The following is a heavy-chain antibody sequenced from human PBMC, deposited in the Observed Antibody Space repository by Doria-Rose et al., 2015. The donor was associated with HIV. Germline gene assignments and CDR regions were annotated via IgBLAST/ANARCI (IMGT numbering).Heavy chain of an antibody. CDR2: IFSDDES. CDR3: ARIKSSRWYHKYYFDF. Sequence: QVTLKESGPVLVKPTETLTLTCTVSGVSLSSPGMSVSWIRQPPGKALEWLANIFSDDESSYKPSLKCRLTISRGTSKSQVVLTMTDMDPVDTATYYCARIKSSRWYHKYYFDFWGQGTLVIVSA. D-gene: IGHD6-13*01. CDR1: GVSLSSPGMS. V-gene: IGHV2-26*01. J-gene: IGHJ4*02.